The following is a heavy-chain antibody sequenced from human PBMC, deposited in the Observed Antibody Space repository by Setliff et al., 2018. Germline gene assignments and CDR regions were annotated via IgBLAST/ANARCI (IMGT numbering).Heavy chain of an antibody. Sequence: GGSLRLSCAASGFTFSSSAMAWVRQAPGKGLEWVSAISSTITSTYYADSVKGRFTISRDNSKNTLYLQMNSLRAEDTAVYYCAKDLSIAVAGIFDYWGQGTLVTVSS. CDR1: GFTFSSSA. D-gene: IGHD6-19*01. CDR3: AKDLSIAVAGIFDY. CDR2: ISSTITST. J-gene: IGHJ4*02. V-gene: IGHV3-23*01.